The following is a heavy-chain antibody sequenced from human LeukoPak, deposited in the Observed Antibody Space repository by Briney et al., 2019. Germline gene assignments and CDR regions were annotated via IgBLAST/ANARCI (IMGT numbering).Heavy chain of an antibody. CDR3: ARSSGYYYFSYYYYGMDV. D-gene: IGHD3-22*01. CDR2: ISAYNGNT. J-gene: IGHJ6*02. CDR1: GGTFSSYA. V-gene: IGHV1-18*01. Sequence: ASVKVSCKASGGTFSSYAISWVRQAPGQGLEWMGWISAYNGNTNYAQKLQGRVTMTTDTSTSTAHMELRSLRSDDTAVYYCARSSGYYYFSYYYYGMDVWGQGTTVTVSS.